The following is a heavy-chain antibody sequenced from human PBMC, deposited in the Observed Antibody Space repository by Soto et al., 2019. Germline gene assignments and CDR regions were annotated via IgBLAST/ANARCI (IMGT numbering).Heavy chain of an antibody. J-gene: IGHJ5*01. Sequence: GGSLRLSCAASGFTFSSYAMSWVRQAPGKGLEWVSAISGSGSTYYADSVKGRFTISRDNSKNTLYLQMNSLRAEDTAVYYCAKDFAYDSSGYYGDSWGQGTLVTVS. V-gene: IGHV3-23*01. CDR1: GFTFSSYA. D-gene: IGHD3-22*01. CDR3: AKDFAYDSSGYYGDS. CDR2: ISGSGST.